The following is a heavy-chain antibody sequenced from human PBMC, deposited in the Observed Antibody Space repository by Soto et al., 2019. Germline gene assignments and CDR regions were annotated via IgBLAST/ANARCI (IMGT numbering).Heavy chain of an antibody. CDR2: IYYSGST. V-gene: IGHV4-31*03. Sequence: SETLSLTCTVSGGSISSGGYYWSWLRQHPGKGLEWIGYIYYSGSTYYNPSLKSRVTISVDTSKNQFSLKLSSVTAADTAVYYCARDKVATGVDYWGQGTLVTVSS. CDR3: ARDKVATGVDY. J-gene: IGHJ4*02. D-gene: IGHD5-12*01. CDR1: GGSISSGGYY.